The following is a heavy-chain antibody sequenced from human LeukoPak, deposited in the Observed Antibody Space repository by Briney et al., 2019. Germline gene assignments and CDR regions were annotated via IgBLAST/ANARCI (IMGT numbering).Heavy chain of an antibody. CDR2: ISSNGGST. D-gene: IGHD2-2*01. V-gene: IGHV3-64D*06. CDR3: VKDRGDCSSTSCYDAFDI. CDR1: GFTFSIYA. Sequence: GGSLRLSCSASGFTFSIYAMHWVRQASGKGLEYVSAISSNGGSTYYADSVKGRFTISRDNSKNTLYLQMSSLRAEDTAVYYCVKDRGDCSSTSCYDAFDIWGQGTMVTVSS. J-gene: IGHJ3*02.